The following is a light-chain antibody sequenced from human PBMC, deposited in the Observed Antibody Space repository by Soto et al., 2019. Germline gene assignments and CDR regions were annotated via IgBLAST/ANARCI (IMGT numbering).Light chain of an antibody. CDR3: QPWSTGRASVV. J-gene: IGLJ7*01. CDR2: VSSGGSH. Sequence: QSVLPQSPSASASLGASVKLTCTLSSAHRNYAIAWHQQQPETGPRYLMKVSSGGSHIQGDWIPDRFSRSSTGAERYLFISSFQLEDEQDYYCQPWSTGRASVVFGERTQLTVL. V-gene: IGLV4-69*01. CDR1: SAHRNYA.